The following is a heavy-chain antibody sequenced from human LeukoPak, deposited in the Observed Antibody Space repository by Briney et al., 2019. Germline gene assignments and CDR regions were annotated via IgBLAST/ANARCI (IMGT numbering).Heavy chain of an antibody. Sequence: SEKVFCKASGYTXTAYYMHGGRLAPRQGPEWVGWMNPNSGGTNYAQKFQGRVTMTRDTSINTAYMELSSLRADDTAVYYCAGGSRITMIPEIYYVYWGQGTLVTVCS. CDR1: GYTXTAYY. CDR3: AGGSRITMIPEIYYVY. CDR2: MNPNSGGT. D-gene: IGHD3-22*01. V-gene: IGHV1-2*02. J-gene: IGHJ4*02.